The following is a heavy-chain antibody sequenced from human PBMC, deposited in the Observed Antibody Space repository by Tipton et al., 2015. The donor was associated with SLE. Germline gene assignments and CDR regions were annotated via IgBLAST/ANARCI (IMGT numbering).Heavy chain of an antibody. Sequence: TLSLTCTVSGGSISSYYWSWIRQPPGKGLEWIGNIYYSGSTNYNPSIKSRITISVDTSKNQFSRKLSSVTAADTAVYYCARDLFGKDFDLCGRGTLATVSS. CDR3: ARDLFGKDFDL. V-gene: IGHV4-59*01. CDR1: GGSISSYY. CDR2: IYYSGST. D-gene: IGHD3-3*01. J-gene: IGHJ2*01.